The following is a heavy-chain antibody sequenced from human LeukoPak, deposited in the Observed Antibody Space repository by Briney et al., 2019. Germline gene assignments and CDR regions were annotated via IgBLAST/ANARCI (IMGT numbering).Heavy chain of an antibody. CDR3: AKDRAKWFGELIGNDYYFDY. Sequence: GGSLRLSCAASGLTFSSDAMSWVRQAPRKGLEWVSAIRGSGGSTFYADSAKGRLTIYRHNSKNTLYLQMNSLRAEDTAVYYCAKDRAKWFGELIGNDYYFDYWGQGTLVTVSS. J-gene: IGHJ4*02. CDR2: IRGSGGST. CDR1: GLTFSSDA. V-gene: IGHV3-23*01. D-gene: IGHD3-10*01.